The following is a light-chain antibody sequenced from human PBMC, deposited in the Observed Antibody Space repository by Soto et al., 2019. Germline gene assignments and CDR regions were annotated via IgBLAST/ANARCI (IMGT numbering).Light chain of an antibody. CDR1: SSDVGGNNY. CDR3: SSYVPSSGWGVV. CDR2: DVS. V-gene: IGLV2-8*01. J-gene: IGLJ2*01. Sequence: QSALTQPPSASGSPGQSVTISCTGTSSDVGGNNYVSWYQQHPGKAPKLMIYDVSTRPSGVPDRFSGSKSGNTASLTVSGLQAEDEADYYCSSYVPSSGWGVVFGGGTKVTVL.